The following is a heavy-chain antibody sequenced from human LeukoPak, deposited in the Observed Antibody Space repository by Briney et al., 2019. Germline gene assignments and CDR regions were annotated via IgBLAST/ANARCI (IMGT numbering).Heavy chain of an antibody. CDR1: GFTVSNHW. D-gene: IGHD3-10*01. J-gene: IGHJ4*02. V-gene: IGHV3-7*01. Sequence: GGSLRLSCAASGFTVSNHWMNWVRQAPGEGLEWVANINQDGSEKNYVDSVKGRFTISRDNAKNSLYLQMNSLGAEDTAVYYCASDVGNYGYVADYWGQGTLVTVSS. CDR2: INQDGSEK. CDR3: ASDVGNYGYVADY.